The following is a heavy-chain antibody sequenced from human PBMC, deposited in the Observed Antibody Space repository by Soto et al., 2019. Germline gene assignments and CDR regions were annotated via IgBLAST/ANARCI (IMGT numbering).Heavy chain of an antibody. CDR2: ISYSGST. Sequence: QVQLQESGPGLVRPSQTLSLTCTVSAGSISTINYYWSWIRQHPEKGLEWIGYISYSGSTFYHSSLKSRVTISLDTSKKQFSLTLTSVTAADTAVYYCARSAQWDGFDPWGQETMVTVSS. V-gene: IGHV4-31*03. CDR1: AGSISTINYY. J-gene: IGHJ3*01. CDR3: ARSAQWDGFDP. D-gene: IGHD2-8*01.